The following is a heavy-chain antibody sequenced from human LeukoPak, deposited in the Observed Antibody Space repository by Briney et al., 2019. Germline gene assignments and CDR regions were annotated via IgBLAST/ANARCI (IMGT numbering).Heavy chain of an antibody. V-gene: IGHV3-11*01. Sequence: GGSLRLSCATSGFTFSDYYMSWIRQAPGKGLEWVSYINSRGMNIYYADSVKGRFTVSRDNAKKSLYLQMHILRPEDTAIYYCARDISSGSGGLFDYWGQGTLVTVSS. CDR3: ARDISSGSGGLFDY. CDR2: INSRGMNI. J-gene: IGHJ4*02. CDR1: GFTFSDYY. D-gene: IGHD3-10*01.